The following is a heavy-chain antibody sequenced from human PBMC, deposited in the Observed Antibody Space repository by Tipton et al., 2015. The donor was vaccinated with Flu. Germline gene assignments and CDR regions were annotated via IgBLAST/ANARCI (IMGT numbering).Heavy chain of an antibody. D-gene: IGHD1-1*01. V-gene: IGHV4-34*01. CDR1: GGSFSGYY. CDR2: INHSGST. J-gene: IGHJ4*02. CDR3: ARVWSSFVATASLDY. Sequence: GLVKPSETLSLTCAVYGGSFSGYYWSWIRQPPGKGLEWIGEINHSGSTNYTPSLKSRVTISLDMSKDQFSLKLASVTAADTAVYYCARVWSSFVATASLDYWGRGTLVTVSS.